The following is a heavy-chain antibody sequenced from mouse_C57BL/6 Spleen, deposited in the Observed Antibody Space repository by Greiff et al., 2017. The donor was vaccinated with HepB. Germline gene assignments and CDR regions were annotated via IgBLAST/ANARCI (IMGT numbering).Heavy chain of an antibody. D-gene: IGHD1-1*01. CDR2: ISNGGGST. J-gene: IGHJ1*03. Sequence: EVKLVESGGGLVQPGGSLKLSCAASGFTFSDYYMYWVRQTPEKRLEWVAYISNGGGSTYYPDTVKGRFTISRDNAKNTLYLQMSLLKSEDTAMYYCARHGLLWYFDVWGTGTTVTVSS. V-gene: IGHV5-12*01. CDR3: ARHGLLWYFDV. CDR1: GFTFSDYY.